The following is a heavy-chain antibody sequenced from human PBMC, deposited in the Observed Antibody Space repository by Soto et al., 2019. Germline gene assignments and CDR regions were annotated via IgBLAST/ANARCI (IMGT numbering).Heavy chain of an antibody. CDR3: ARNVSVTALGY. D-gene: IGHD4-17*01. CDR2: TYSGGDT. J-gene: IGHJ1*01. Sequence: EVRLVESGGGLVQPGGSLRLSCAASGVTVGNNYMSWVRQAPGKGLEWVSVTYSGGDTRYADSVKGSYNMSRDRTKNRVYRQMDSMRSEDTVVYFCARNVSVTALGYWGQGSLVTVSS. V-gene: IGHV3-66*01. CDR1: GVTVGNNY.